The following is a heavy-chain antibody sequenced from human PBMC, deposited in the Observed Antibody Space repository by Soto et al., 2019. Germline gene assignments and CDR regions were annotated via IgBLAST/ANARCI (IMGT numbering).Heavy chain of an antibody. V-gene: IGHV3-15*01. D-gene: IGHD6-13*01. J-gene: IGHJ4*02. Sequence: GGSLRLSCAASGFTFSNAWMSWVRQAPGKGLEWVGRIKSKTDDGTTDYAAPVKGRFTISRDDSKNTLYLQMNSLKTEDTAVYYCSTEYGVAAAGTFDYWGQGTLVTSPQ. CDR2: IKSKTDDGTT. CDR3: STEYGVAAAGTFDY. CDR1: GFTFSNAW.